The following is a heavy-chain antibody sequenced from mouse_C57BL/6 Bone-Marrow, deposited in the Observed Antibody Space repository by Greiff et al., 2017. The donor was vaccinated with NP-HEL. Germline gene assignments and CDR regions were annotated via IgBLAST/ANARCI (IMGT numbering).Heavy chain of an antibody. Sequence: VQLQQSGPGLVQPSQSLSITCTVSGFSLTSYGVHWVRQSPGKGLEWLGVIWSGGSTDYNAAFISRLSISKDNSTSQVFFKMNSLQADDTAIYYCARNGLEAYWGQGTLVTVSA. D-gene: IGHD2-2*01. J-gene: IGHJ3*01. CDR1: GFSLTSYG. CDR2: IWSGGST. V-gene: IGHV2-2*01. CDR3: ARNGLEAY.